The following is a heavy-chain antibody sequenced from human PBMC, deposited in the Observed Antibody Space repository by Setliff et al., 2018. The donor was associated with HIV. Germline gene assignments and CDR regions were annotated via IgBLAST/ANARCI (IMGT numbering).Heavy chain of an antibody. Sequence: TLSLTCTVSGGSITSGNNYWSWIRQPAGKGLEWIGHIYTSGSTNYNPSLKSRVTISVDTSKHQFSLRLSSVTAADTAVYYCARVQGDSSGWDHYMDVWGKGTTVTVSS. D-gene: IGHD6-25*01. CDR2: IYTSGST. CDR1: GGSITSGNNY. V-gene: IGHV4-61*09. CDR3: ARVQGDSSGWDHYMDV. J-gene: IGHJ6*03.